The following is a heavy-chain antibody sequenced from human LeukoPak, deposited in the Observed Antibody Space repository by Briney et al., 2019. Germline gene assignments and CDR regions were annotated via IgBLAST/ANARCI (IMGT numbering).Heavy chain of an antibody. J-gene: IGHJ4*02. CDR2: ISSGTSTI. D-gene: IGHD3-22*01. V-gene: IGHV3-48*01. Sequence: GGSLRLSCAASGFSFSRYSMSCVRQAPGKGLEWVSYISSGTSTIYYAGSVKGRFTISRDNAMNSLSLQMNSLRAEDTAVYYCARGTSSSDYSRLYYFDYWGQGTLVTVSS. CDR1: GFSFSRYS. CDR3: ARGTSSSDYSRLYYFDY.